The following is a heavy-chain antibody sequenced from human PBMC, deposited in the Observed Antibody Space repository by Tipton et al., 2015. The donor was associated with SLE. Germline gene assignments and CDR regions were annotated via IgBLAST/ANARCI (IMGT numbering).Heavy chain of an antibody. Sequence: QLVQSGPEVKKPGSSVRVSCKTSGGTFTNYAFNWVRQAPGQGLEWVGKIVPLFGTTDYAPNFQGRVTFTADKSTKTAYMEVSSLTSADSAVYYCSAASSPRDYYMDVWGKGTAVPVSS. J-gene: IGHJ6*03. CDR2: IVPLFGTT. D-gene: IGHD2-2*01. V-gene: IGHV1-69*06. CDR1: GGTFTNYA. CDR3: SAASSPRDYYMDV.